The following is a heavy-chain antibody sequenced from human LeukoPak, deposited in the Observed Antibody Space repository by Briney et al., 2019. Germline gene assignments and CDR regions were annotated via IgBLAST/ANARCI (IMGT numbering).Heavy chain of an antibody. J-gene: IGHJ4*02. CDR2: INPNSGGT. V-gene: IGHV1-2*02. CDR1: GYTFTGYY. D-gene: IGHD3-9*01. CDR3: ARSPDILTGENFDY. Sequence: ASVKLSCKASGYTFTGYYMHWVRQAPGPGLEWMGWINPNSGGTNYAQKFKGRVTMTRDTSIRTAYMEVSRLRSDDTAVYYCARSPDILTGENFDYRGQGTLVTVSS.